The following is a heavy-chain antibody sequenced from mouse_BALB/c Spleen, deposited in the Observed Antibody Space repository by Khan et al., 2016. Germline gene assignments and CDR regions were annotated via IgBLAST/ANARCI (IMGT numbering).Heavy chain of an antibody. CDR1: GFNINDYY. CDR2: IDPENSNT. Sequence: EVELVESGAELVRPGALVKLSCKASGFNINDYYMHWVKQRPEQGLEWIGWIDPENSNTIYDPKFQGKASITADTSSNTAYLQLSSLTSEDTAVYYCARVGGLYAMDYWGQGTSVTVSS. V-gene: IGHV14-1*02. J-gene: IGHJ4*01. CDR3: ARVGGLYAMDY.